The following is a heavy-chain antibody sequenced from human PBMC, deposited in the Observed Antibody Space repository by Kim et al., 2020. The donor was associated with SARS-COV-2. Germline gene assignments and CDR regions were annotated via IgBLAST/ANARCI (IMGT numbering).Heavy chain of an antibody. D-gene: IGHD3-10*01. V-gene: IGHV4-34*01. J-gene: IGHJ6*01. Sequence: SETLSLTCAVYGGSFSGYYWSWIRQPPGKGLEWIGEINHSGSTNYNPSLKSRVTISVDTSKNQFSLKLSSVTAADTAVYYCARGRVRNYGSGSYPVYYG. CDR2: INHSGST. CDR1: GGSFSGYY. CDR3: ARGRVRNYGSGSYPVYYG.